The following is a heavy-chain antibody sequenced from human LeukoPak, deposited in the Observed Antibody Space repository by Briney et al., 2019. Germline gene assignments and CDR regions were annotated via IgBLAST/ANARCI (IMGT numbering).Heavy chain of an antibody. CDR1: GGTFSSYA. CDR2: IIPIFGTA. V-gene: IGHV1-69*05. CDR3: ARALALDYYYYMDV. Sequence: GASVKVSCKASGGTFSSYAISWVRQAPGQGLEGMGGIIPIFGTANYAQKFQGRVTITTDESTSTAYMELSRLRSEDTAVYYCARALALDYYYYMDVWGKGTTVTVSS. J-gene: IGHJ6*03.